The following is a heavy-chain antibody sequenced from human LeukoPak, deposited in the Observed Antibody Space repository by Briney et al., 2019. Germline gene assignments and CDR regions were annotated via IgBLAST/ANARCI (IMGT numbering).Heavy chain of an antibody. CDR1: GGSFSGYY. D-gene: IGHD6-13*01. CDR3: ARGGVAAAVDY. J-gene: IGHJ4*02. CDR2: INHSGST. V-gene: IGHV4-34*01. Sequence: SETLSLTCAVYGGSFSGYYWSWIRQPPGKGLEWIGEINHSGSTNYNPSLKSRVTISVDTSKNQFSLKLSSVTAADTAVYYCARGGVAAAVDYWGQGTLVTVSS.